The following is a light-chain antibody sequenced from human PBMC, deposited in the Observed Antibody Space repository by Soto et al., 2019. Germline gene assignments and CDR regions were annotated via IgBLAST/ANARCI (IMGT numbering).Light chain of an antibody. CDR2: KAS. Sequence: DIKLTQSPSTLSGSVGDRVTLTCLASQTISSWLAWYQQKPGKAPKLLIYKASTLKSGVPSRFSGSGSGTEFTLTISSLQPDDFATYYCQHYNSYSEAFGQGTNVDIK. J-gene: IGKJ1*01. CDR3: QHYNSYSEA. CDR1: QTISSW. V-gene: IGKV1-5*03.